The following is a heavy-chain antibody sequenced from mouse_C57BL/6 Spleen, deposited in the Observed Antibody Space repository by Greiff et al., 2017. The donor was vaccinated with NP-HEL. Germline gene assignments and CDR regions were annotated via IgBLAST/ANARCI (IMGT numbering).Heavy chain of an antibody. CDR2: ISYDGSN. CDR1: GYSITSGYY. Sequence: EVQLVESGPGLVKPSQSLSLTCSVTGYSITSGYYWNWIRQFPGNKLEWMGYISYDGSNNYNPSLKNRISITRDTSKNQFFLKLNSVTTEDTATYYCARGRGKEGFMDDWGQGTSVTVSS. V-gene: IGHV3-6*01. CDR3: ARGRGKEGFMDD. D-gene: IGHD1-3*01. J-gene: IGHJ4*01.